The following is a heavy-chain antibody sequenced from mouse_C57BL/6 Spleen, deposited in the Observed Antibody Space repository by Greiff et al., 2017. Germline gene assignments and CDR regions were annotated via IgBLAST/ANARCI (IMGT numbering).Heavy chain of an antibody. CDR2: IYPGSGNT. Sequence: VQLQQSGAELVRPGASVKLSFKASGYTFTDYYINWVKQRPGQGLEWIARIYPGSGNTYYNEKFKGKATLTAEKSSSTAYMQLSSLTSEDSAVYFCAREDPYYAMDYWGQGTSGTVSS. J-gene: IGHJ4*01. CDR3: AREDPYYAMDY. CDR1: GYTFTDYY. V-gene: IGHV1-76*01.